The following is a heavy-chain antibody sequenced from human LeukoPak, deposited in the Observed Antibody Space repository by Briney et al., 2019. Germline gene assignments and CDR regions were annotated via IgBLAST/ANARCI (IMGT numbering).Heavy chain of an antibody. CDR2: LSRSGDST. Sequence: TGGSLRLSCSASGFTFSDYVMSWVRQAPGKGLEWVSSLSRSGDSTYYADSVKGRFTISRDNTGNTLYLQLSSLRVEDTAVYYCAKGQGYFDYWGQGTLVTVSS. CDR1: GFTFSDYV. J-gene: IGHJ4*02. V-gene: IGHV3-23*01. CDR3: AKGQGYFDY.